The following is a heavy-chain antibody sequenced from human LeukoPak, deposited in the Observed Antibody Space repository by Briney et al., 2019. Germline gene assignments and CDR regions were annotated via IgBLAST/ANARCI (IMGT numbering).Heavy chain of an antibody. V-gene: IGHV3-23*01. CDR2: ISGGTTST. Sequence: PGGSLRLSCAASGFTFSSYAMSWVRQPPGKGLEWVSVISGGTTSTYYADSVKGRFTISRDNSKNILYLQMNSLRAEDTAVYYCAKDVKTMTDLDSWGQGTLVTVSS. CDR1: GFTFSSYA. J-gene: IGHJ4*02. D-gene: IGHD1-1*01. CDR3: AKDVKTMTDLDS.